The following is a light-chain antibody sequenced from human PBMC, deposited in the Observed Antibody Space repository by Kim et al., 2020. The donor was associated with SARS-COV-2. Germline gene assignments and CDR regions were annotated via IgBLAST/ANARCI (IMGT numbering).Light chain of an antibody. Sequence: QSSLTQPASVSESPGQSITISFTGNSTNVGYYNLVSWYLQHPGKVPKLIIYEVIKRPSGISSRFSGSKSGNTASLTISGLQAEDEADYYCSSFAGRFSWVFGGGTQLTVL. CDR2: EVI. CDR3: SSFAGRFSWV. CDR1: STNVGYYNL. J-gene: IGLJ3*02. V-gene: IGLV2-23*02.